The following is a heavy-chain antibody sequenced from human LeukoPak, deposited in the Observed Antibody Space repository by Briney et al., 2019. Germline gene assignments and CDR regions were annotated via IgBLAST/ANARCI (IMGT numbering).Heavy chain of an antibody. V-gene: IGHV3-53*01. J-gene: IGHJ4*02. CDR2: IYSGGST. CDR1: GFTVSSNH. CDR3: ARDNSRHYFDY. D-gene: IGHD6-25*01. Sequence: GGSLRLSCAASGFTVSSNHMSWVRQAPGKGLEWVSVIYSGGSTYYADSVEGRFTISRDNSKNTLYLQMNSLRAEDTALYYCARDNSRHYFDYWGQGTLVTVSS.